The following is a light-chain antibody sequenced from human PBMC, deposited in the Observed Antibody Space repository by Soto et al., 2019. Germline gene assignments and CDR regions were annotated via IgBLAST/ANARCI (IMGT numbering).Light chain of an antibody. V-gene: IGLV1-44*01. CDR2: SNN. CDR1: SSNIGSNS. J-gene: IGLJ2*01. Sequence: QSVLTQPPSASGTPGQRVTISCSGGSSNIGSNSVNWYQQLPGTAPKLLIYSNNQRPSGVPDRFSGSKSDTSASLAISGLQSEDEADYSCAAWDDSLNGVVFGGGTQLTVL. CDR3: AAWDDSLNGVV.